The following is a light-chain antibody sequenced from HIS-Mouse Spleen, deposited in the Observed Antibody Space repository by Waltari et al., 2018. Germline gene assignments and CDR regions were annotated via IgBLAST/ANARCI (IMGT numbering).Light chain of an antibody. CDR3: MQGTHGKT. CDR2: KFS. J-gene: IGKJ3*01. CDR1: QSLVYSDCNTY. V-gene: IGKV2-30*01. Sequence: DVVMTQSPLSLPVTLGQPAAISCRSSQSLVYSDCNTYLNWFQQRQVQSPRRLLDKFSNREFVVPDRFSGSGSATDFTLKISRVEADNVGVYYCMQGTHGKTFGPGTKVDIK.